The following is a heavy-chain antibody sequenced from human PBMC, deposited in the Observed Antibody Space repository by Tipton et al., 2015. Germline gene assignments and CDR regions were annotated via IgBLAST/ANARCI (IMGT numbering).Heavy chain of an antibody. V-gene: IGHV1-8*02. CDR1: GYTFTTND. J-gene: IGHJ6*02. CDR2: MNPNSGNT. CDR3: ASQRWFGEVRYYYYGVDV. D-gene: IGHD3-10*01. Sequence: QVQLVQSGAEVKKPGASVKVSCKASGYTFTTNDINWVRQAAGQGLEWMGRMNPNSGNTAYAQKFQGRVTMTRNTSISTAYMELSSPTSEDTAVYYCASQRWFGEVRYYYYGVDVWGQGTSDTVSS.